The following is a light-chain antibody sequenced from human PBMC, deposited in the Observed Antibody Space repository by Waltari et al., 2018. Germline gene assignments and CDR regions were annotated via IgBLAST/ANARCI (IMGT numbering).Light chain of an antibody. CDR1: TSDLGGYHY. CDR2: DVS. Sequence: QSALTQPASVSGSPGQSIIISCTGSTSDLGGYHYVSWYQQRPGKAPKLMIYDVSSRPSGVSNRFSGSKSGNTASLIISGLQAEDEADYYCCSFTTSSTWVFGGGTKLTVL. J-gene: IGLJ3*02. CDR3: CSFTTSSTWV. V-gene: IGLV2-14*03.